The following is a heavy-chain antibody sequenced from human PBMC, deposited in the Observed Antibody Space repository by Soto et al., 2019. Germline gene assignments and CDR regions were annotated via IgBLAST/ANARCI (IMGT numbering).Heavy chain of an antibody. D-gene: IGHD3-10*01. V-gene: IGHV5-51*01. Sequence: GESLKISCEASEYTFTKYWIGWVRQMPGKGLEWMGIIYPGDSDVRYRPSFQGHVTISADKSINTVYLEWSSLKPSDSATYFCARHGPLNIMLPAVPLDFCDKRTRVTVSS. CDR3: ARHGPLNIMLPAVPLDF. CDR2: IYPGDSDV. J-gene: IGHJ4*01. CDR1: EYTFTKYW.